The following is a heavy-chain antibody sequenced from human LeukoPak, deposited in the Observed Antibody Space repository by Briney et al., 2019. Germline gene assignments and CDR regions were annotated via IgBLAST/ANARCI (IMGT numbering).Heavy chain of an antibody. CDR3: AELGITMIGGV. J-gene: IGHJ6*04. CDR2: ISSSSSYI. Sequence: AGGSLRLSCAASGFTFSSYSMNWVRQAPGKGLEWVSSISSSSSYIYYADSVKGRFTISRDNAKNSLYLQMNSLRAEDTAVYYCAELGITMIGGVWGKGPTVTISS. V-gene: IGHV3-21*01. D-gene: IGHD3-10*02. CDR1: GFTFSSYS.